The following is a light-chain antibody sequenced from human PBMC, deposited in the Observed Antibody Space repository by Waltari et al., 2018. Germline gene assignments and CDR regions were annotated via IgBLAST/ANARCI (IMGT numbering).Light chain of an antibody. V-gene: IGLV2-14*03. Sequence: QSALTQPASVSGSPGQSITISCTGTSSDVGTYNSVSWYQDHPGQGPKVIIYDVSYRPSGVSPRFSGSKSGNTASLTISGLQAEDEADYYCSSQSSDDVVLFGGGTKVTVL. CDR2: DVS. J-gene: IGLJ3*02. CDR1: SSDVGTYNS. CDR3: SSQSSDDVVL.